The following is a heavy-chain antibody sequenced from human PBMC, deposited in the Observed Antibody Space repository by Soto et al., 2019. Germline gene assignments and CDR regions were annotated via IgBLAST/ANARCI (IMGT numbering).Heavy chain of an antibody. V-gene: IGHV1-3*01. D-gene: IGHD6-6*01. CDR1: GYTFTSYA. CDR2: INAGNGNT. Sequence: QVPLVQSGAEVKKPGASVKVSCKASGYTFTSYAMHWVRQAPGQRLEWMGWINAGNGNTKYSQKFQGRVTITRDTSGSTAYMELSSRRSEDTAVYYCARGSSIAARPDIGAFDFWAQGTMVTVCS. CDR3: ARGSSIAARPDIGAFDF. J-gene: IGHJ3*01.